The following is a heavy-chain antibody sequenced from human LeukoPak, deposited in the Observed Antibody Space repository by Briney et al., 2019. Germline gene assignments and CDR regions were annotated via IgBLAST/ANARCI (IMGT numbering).Heavy chain of an antibody. CDR3: ARKINYYGMDV. CDR1: GGSFSGYY. J-gene: IGHJ6*02. Sequence: TTSETLSLTCAVYGGSFSGYYWGWIRQPPGKGLEWIGEINHSGSTNYNPSLKSRVTISVDTSKNQFSLKLSSVTAADTAVYYCARKINYYGMDVWGQGTTVTVSS. D-gene: IGHD5-24*01. V-gene: IGHV4-34*01. CDR2: INHSGST.